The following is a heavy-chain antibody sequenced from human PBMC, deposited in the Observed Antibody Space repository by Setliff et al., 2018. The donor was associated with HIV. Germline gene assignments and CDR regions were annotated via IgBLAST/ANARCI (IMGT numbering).Heavy chain of an antibody. J-gene: IGHJ4*02. CDR2: IYPGDSDT. CDR3: ARHGAGGYYDTGTDY. D-gene: IGHD3-22*01. V-gene: IGHV5-51*01. CDR1: GYSFTSYW. Sequence: GESLKISCKGSGYSFTSYWIGWVRQMPGKGLEWMGIIYPGDSDTMYSPSFQGQVTISADKSISTAYLQWTSLKASDTAVYYCARHGAGGYYDTGTDYWGQGTLVTVSS.